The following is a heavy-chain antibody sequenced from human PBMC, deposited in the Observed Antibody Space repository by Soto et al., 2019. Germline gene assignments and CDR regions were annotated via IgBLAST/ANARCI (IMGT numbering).Heavy chain of an antibody. V-gene: IGHV4-31*03. D-gene: IGHD2-15*01. CDR3: SSIRTLVPPLFDY. CDR1: GGSISSGGYY. J-gene: IGHJ4*02. CDR2: IYYSGST. Sequence: PSETLSLTCTVSGGSISSGGYYWSWIRQHPGKGLEWIGYIYYSGSTYYNPSLKSRVTISVDTSKNQFSLKLSSVTAEDTAVYYCSSIRTLVPPLFDYWGPGTLVTVSS.